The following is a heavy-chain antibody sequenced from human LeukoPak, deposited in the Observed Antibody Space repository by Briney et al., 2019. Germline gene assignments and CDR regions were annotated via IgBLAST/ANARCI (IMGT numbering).Heavy chain of an antibody. V-gene: IGHV3-23*01. CDR1: GFTFSSYA. CDR2: ISGSGGST. J-gene: IGHJ4*02. Sequence: PGGSLRLSCAASGFTFSSYAMSWVRQAPGKGLEWVSAISGSGGSTYYADSVRGRFTISRDNSKNTLFLQMNSLRAEDTAVYYCAKEGWELQGYYFDYWGQGTLVTVSS. D-gene: IGHD1-26*01. CDR3: AKEGWELQGYYFDY.